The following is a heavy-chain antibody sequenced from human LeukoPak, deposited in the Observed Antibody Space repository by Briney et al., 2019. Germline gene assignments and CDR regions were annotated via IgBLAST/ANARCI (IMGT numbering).Heavy chain of an antibody. V-gene: IGHV2-70*11. CDR2: IDWDDDK. J-gene: IGHJ4*02. CDR3: ARTRIDNSGWDYFDY. Sequence: SGPALVKPTQTLTLTCTFSGFSLSTSGMCVCWIRQPPGKALEWLARIDWDDDKYYSTSLKTRLTISKDTSKNQVVLTMTNMDPVDTATYYCARTRIDNSGWDYFDYWGQGTLVTVSS. CDR1: GFSLSTSGMC. D-gene: IGHD6-19*01.